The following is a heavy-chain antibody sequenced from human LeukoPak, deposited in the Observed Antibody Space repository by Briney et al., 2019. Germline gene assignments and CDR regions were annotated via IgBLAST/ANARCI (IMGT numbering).Heavy chain of an antibody. D-gene: IGHD6-19*01. Sequence: GASVKVSCKASGYTFTSYYMHWVRQAPGQGLEWMGIINPSGGSTSYAQKFQGRVTMTRDMSTSTVYMELSSLRSEDTAVYYCARTIAVAGSTGDDAFDIWGQGTMVTVSS. CDR3: ARTIAVAGSTGDDAFDI. J-gene: IGHJ3*02. CDR1: GYTFTSYY. CDR2: INPSGGST. V-gene: IGHV1-46*01.